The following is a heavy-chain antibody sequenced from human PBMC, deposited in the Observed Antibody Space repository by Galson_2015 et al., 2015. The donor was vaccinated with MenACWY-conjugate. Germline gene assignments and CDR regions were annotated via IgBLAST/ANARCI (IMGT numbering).Heavy chain of an antibody. CDR3: ARDAEPYDSRFRGAYYYGMDV. CDR1: GGSISSYY. J-gene: IGHJ6*02. CDR2: IYYSGST. Sequence: SETLSLTCTVSGGSISSYYWSWIRQPPGKGLEWIGYIYYSGSTNYNPSLKSRVTISVDTSKNQFSLKLSSVTAADTAVYYCARDAEPYDSRFRGAYYYGMDVWGQGTTVTVSS. D-gene: IGHD3-10*01. V-gene: IGHV4-59*01.